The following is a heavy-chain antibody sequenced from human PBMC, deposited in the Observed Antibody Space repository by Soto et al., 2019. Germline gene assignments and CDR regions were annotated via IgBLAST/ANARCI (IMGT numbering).Heavy chain of an antibody. J-gene: IGHJ4*02. D-gene: IGHD3-3*01. CDR3: ARVSSLFWSGYSTQFDY. CDR2: INHSGST. Sequence: PSETLSLTCAVYGGSFIGYYWSWIRQPPGKGLEWIGEINHSGSTNYNPSLKSRVTISVDTSKNQFSLKLSSVTAADTAVYYCARVSSLFWSGYSTQFDYWGQGTLVTVSS. V-gene: IGHV4-34*01. CDR1: GGSFIGYY.